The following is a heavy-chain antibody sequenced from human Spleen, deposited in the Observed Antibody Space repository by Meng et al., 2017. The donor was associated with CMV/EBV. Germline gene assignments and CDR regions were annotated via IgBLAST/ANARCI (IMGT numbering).Heavy chain of an antibody. CDR2: MYYSGST. V-gene: IGHV4-61*01. J-gene: IGHJ6*02. D-gene: IGHD4-23*01. CDR3: VRGRGHSLFYGLDV. Sequence: GSLRLSCTVSGDSVSSESHYWSWIRRPPGRGLEWIGYMYYSGSTNYNPSLKSRVTISADTSKNQFYLKLTSVTAADTAVYYCVRGRGHSLFYGLDVWGQGTTVTVSS. CDR1: GDSVSSESHY.